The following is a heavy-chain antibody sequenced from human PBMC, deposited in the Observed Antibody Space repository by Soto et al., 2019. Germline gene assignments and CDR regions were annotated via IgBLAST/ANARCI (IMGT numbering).Heavy chain of an antibody. V-gene: IGHV3-48*03. J-gene: IGHJ4*02. CDR3: ARVDYYDSSGYNY. CDR2: ISSSGSTI. Sequence: PGGSLRLSCAASGFTFSSYEMNWVRQAPGKGLEWVSYISSSGSTIYYADSVKGRFTISRDNAKNSLYLQMNSLRAEDTAVYYCARVDYYDSSGYNYWGQGTLVTVSS. CDR1: GFTFSSYE. D-gene: IGHD3-22*01.